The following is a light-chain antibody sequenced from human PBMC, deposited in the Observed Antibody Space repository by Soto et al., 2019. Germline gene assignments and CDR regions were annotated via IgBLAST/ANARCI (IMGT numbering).Light chain of an antibody. CDR1: QSLSSSY. CDR2: GAS. CDR3: QQYGSSRIT. V-gene: IGKV3-20*01. J-gene: IGKJ5*01. Sequence: EIVMTQSPATLSVSPGERATLSCRSSQSLSSSYLAWYQQKPGQAPRLLIYGASSRATGIPDRFSGSGSGTDLTITISRLEPEDFEVYYCQQYGSSRITFGQGTRLEIK.